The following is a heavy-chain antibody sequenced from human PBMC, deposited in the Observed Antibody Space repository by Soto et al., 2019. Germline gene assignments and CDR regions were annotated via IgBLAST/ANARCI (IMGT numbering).Heavy chain of an antibody. V-gene: IGHV5-51*01. D-gene: IGHD4-17*01. J-gene: IGHJ6*02. CDR1: GYSFTSYW. CDR2: IYPGDSDT. Sequence: GESLKISCKGSGYSFTSYWIGWVRQMPGKGLEWMGIIYPGDSDTRYSPSFQGQVTISADKSISTAYLQWSSLKASDTAMYYCARHVDYGGNGQYYYGMDVWDQGTTVTVSS. CDR3: ARHVDYGGNGQYYYGMDV.